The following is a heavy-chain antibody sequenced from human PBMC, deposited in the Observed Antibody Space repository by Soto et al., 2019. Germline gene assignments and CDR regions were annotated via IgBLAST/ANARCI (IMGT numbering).Heavy chain of an antibody. CDR1: GYTFTSYY. CDR2: INPSGGST. D-gene: IGHD6-6*01. V-gene: IGHV1-46*01. Sequence: ASVKVSCKASGYTFTSYYMHWVRQAPGQGLEWMGIINPSGGSTSYAQKFQGRVTMTRDTSTSTVYMELSSRRSEDTAVYYCAREGIAARPGYYYYGMDVWGQGTTVTVSS. J-gene: IGHJ6*02. CDR3: AREGIAARPGYYYYGMDV.